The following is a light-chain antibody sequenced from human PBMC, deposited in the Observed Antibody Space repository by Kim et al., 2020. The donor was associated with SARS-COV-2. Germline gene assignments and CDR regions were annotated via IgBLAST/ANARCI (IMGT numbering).Light chain of an antibody. CDR1: QDISKY. CDR3: QQYEDLPLT. V-gene: IGKV1-33*01. CDR2: DAS. J-gene: IGKJ4*01. Sequence: DIQMTQSPSSLSASVGDRVTITCQASQDISKYLNWYQQKPGKAPKLLIYDASNLEAGVPSRFSGRGSGTDFTFTIRSLQPEDIATYYCQQYEDLPLTFGGGTKVDIK.